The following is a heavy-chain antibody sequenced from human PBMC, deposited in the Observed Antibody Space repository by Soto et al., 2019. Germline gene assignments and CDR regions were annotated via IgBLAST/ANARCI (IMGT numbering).Heavy chain of an antibody. CDR3: ARLTRNYYDSSGRDY. CDR1: GGSFSGYY. Sequence: SETLSLTCAVYGGSFSGYYWSWIRQPPGKGLEWIGEINHSGSTNYNPSLKSRVTIPVDTSKNQFSLKLSSVTAADTAVYYCARLTRNYYDSSGRDYWGQGTLVTVSS. D-gene: IGHD3-22*01. V-gene: IGHV4-34*01. J-gene: IGHJ4*02. CDR2: INHSGST.